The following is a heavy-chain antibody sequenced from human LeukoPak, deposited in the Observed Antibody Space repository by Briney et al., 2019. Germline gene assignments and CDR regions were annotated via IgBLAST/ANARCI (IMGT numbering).Heavy chain of an antibody. CDR2: IWYDESNK. D-gene: IGHD6-25*01. V-gene: IGHV3-33*01. J-gene: IGHJ4*02. Sequence: GRSLRLSCAASGFTFSNYGMHWVRQAPGKGLEWVAVIWYDESNKFYADSVKGRFTISRDNSENSLYLQMNSLRAEDTAVYYCARDSSSGVRYFDYWGQGTLVTVS. CDR3: ARDSSSGVRYFDY. CDR1: GFTFSNYG.